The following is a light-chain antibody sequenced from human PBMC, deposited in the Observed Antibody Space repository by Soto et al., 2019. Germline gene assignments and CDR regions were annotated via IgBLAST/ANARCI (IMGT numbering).Light chain of an antibody. CDR1: QGISSA. CDR3: QQFNSYPALT. J-gene: IGKJ4*01. V-gene: IGKV1-13*02. Sequence: AIQLTQSPSSLSASVGDRVTITCRASQGISSALAWYQQKPGKAPKLLIYDASSLESGVPSRFSGIGSGTDFTLTISSLQPEDFATYYCQQFNSYPALTFGGGTKVEIK. CDR2: DAS.